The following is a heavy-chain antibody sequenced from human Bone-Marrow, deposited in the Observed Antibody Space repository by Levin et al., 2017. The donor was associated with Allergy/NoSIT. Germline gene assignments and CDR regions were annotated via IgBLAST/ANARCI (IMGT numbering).Heavy chain of an antibody. D-gene: IGHD6-13*01. V-gene: IGHV3-23*01. J-gene: IGHJ4*02. CDR1: GFIFSTYA. CDR3: ARLKYSISWYYFDY. Sequence: GGSLRLSCAASGFIFSTYAMSWVRQAPGKGLEWVSLISGDGDSTYFADSVKGRFTISRDNSKNTLYSQMNSLRADDTAVYFCARLKYSISWYYFDYWGQGTLVTVSS. CDR2: ISGDGDST.